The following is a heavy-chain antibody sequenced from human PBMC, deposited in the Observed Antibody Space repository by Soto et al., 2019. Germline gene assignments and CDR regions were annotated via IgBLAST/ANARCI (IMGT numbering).Heavy chain of an antibody. D-gene: IGHD1-26*01. J-gene: IGHJ6*02. CDR3: TRDLGADDYYYYGMDV. CDR1: GFTFGDYA. Sequence: SLRLSCTASGFTFGDYAMSWVRQAPGKGLEWVGFIRSKAYGGTTEYAASVKGRFTISRDDSKSIAYLQMNSLKTEDTAVYYCTRDLGADDYYYYGMDVWGQGTTVTRLL. CDR2: IRSKAYGGTT. V-gene: IGHV3-49*04.